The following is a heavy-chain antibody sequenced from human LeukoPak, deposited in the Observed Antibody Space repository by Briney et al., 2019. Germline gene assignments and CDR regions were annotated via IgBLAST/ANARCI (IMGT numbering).Heavy chain of an antibody. CDR3: ARDRRPSVYGGLDN. J-gene: IGHJ4*02. Sequence: GGSLRLSCAASGFTFSDHYMSWIRQAPGKGLEWVSYIGGSSSPIYYADSVEGRFTISRDNAKNSLFLQMDSLRAEDTAVYYCARDRRPSVYGGLDNWGQGTLVTVSS. CDR1: GFTFSDHY. V-gene: IGHV3-11*04. D-gene: IGHD4/OR15-4a*01. CDR2: IGGSSSPI.